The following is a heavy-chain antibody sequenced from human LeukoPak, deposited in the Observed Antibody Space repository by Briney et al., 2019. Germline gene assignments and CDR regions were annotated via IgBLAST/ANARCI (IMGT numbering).Heavy chain of an antibody. CDR1: GFSLSTRGMP. V-gene: IGHV2-70*04. D-gene: IGHD4-17*01. J-gene: IGHJ4*02. CDR2: IDWDDDK. Sequence: SGPTLVNPPQTLTLTCTFSGFSLSTRGMPVSWIRQPPGKALEWLARIDWDDDKFYNTSLKTRLTISKDTSKTQVVLTMTNMDPVDTATYYCARIPTYGDYAYFDYWGQGTLVTVSS. CDR3: ARIPTYGDYAYFDY.